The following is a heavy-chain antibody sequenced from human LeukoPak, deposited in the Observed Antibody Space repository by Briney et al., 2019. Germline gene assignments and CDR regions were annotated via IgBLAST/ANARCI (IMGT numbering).Heavy chain of an antibody. CDR2: NNGDGSTT. Sequence: GGSLRLSCVASGFSLSGYWMYWVRQAPGKGLMYISRNNGDGSTTNYADVVKGRFTMSRDNVKNTLYLQMNSLRAEDTAVYYCAKDLDVGGHSYGYPFDYWGQGTLVTVSS. CDR1: GFSLSGYW. J-gene: IGHJ4*02. V-gene: IGHV3-74*01. D-gene: IGHD5-18*01. CDR3: AKDLDVGGHSYGYPFDY.